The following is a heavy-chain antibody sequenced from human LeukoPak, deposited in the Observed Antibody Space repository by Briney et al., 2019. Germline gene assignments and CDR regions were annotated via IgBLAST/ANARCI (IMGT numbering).Heavy chain of an antibody. CDR1: GFTFSSYW. D-gene: IGHD2-21*01. J-gene: IGHJ5*02. CDR3: AKASVRSIHWFDP. CDR2: INTDGSST. Sequence: GGSLRLSCAASGFTFSSYWMHWVRQAPGKGLVWVSRINTDGSSTSYADSVKGRFTISRDNSKNTLYLQMNSLRAEDTAVYYCAKASVRSIHWFDPWGQGTLVTVSS. V-gene: IGHV3-74*01.